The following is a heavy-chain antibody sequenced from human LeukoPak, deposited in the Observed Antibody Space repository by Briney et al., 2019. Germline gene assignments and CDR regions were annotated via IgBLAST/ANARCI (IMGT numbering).Heavy chain of an antibody. V-gene: IGHV3-48*03. Sequence: GGSLILSCAASGFIFSNYEMNWVRQTPGKGLEWVSYISDRGKSRNYVDSVKGRFAISRDNAKNSLYLQMNSLRVEDTAVYFCARARIAAPLLDYWGQGSLVTVSS. J-gene: IGHJ4*02. D-gene: IGHD6-13*01. CDR1: GFIFSNYE. CDR2: ISDRGKSR. CDR3: ARARIAAPLLDY.